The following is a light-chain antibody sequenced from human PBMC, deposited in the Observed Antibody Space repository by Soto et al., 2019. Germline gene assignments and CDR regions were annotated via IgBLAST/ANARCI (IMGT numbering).Light chain of an antibody. CDR2: GAS. J-gene: IGKJ1*01. CDR3: QQYNNWPPWT. V-gene: IGKV3-15*01. Sequence: EIVMTQSPATLSVSPGERVTLSCRASQSVSTNLAWYQQPPGQAPRLLISGASTRATGIPARFSGSGSGTEFTLTISSLQSEDFAVYYCQQYNNWPPWTFGQGTKVDI. CDR1: QSVSTN.